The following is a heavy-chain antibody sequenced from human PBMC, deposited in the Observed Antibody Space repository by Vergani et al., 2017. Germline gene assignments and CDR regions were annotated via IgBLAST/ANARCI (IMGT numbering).Heavy chain of an antibody. V-gene: IGHV1-2*02. Sequence: VSCKASGYTFTGYYMHWVRPAPGQGLEWMGWINPNSGGTNYAQKFQGRVTMTRDTSISTAYMELSRLRSDDTAVYYCAREWHDYGDYGGFDYWGQGTLVTVSS. J-gene: IGHJ4*02. D-gene: IGHD4-17*01. CDR1: GYTFTGYY. CDR2: INPNSGGT. CDR3: AREWHDYGDYGGFDY.